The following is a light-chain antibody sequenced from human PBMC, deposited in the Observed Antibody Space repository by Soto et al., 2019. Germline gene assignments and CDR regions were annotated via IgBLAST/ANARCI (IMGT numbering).Light chain of an antibody. CDR3: SSFAGSNNLV. Sequence: QSALTQPPSASGSPGQSVTISCTGTSSDVGGYNYVSWYQPHPGKAPKLMISEVSKRPSGVPDRFSGSKSGNTASLTVSGLQAEDEADYYCSSFAGSNNLVVGGGTKLTVL. CDR1: SSDVGGYNY. CDR2: EVS. J-gene: IGLJ2*01. V-gene: IGLV2-8*01.